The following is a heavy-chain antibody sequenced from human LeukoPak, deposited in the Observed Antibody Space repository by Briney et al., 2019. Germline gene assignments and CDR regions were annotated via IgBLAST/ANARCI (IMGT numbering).Heavy chain of an antibody. CDR1: GFTFTTYW. V-gene: IGHV3-48*02. D-gene: IGHD4-17*01. J-gene: IGHJ3*02. CDR2: IGSSGSTV. CDR3: ARDTLVYADSPDAFDI. Sequence: GGSLRLSCAASGFTFTTYWMSWVRQAPGKGLEWVSYIGSSGSTVYYADSVKGRFTISRDNAKNSLYLQMNSLRDEDTAVYYCARDTLVYADSPDAFDIWGQGTMVTVSS.